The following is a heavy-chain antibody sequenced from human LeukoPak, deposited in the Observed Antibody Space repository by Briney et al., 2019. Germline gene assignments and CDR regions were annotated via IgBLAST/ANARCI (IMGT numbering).Heavy chain of an antibody. CDR1: GFTFSIYG. D-gene: IGHD4-17*01. J-gene: IGHJ4*02. CDR2: IWYDGSNK. CDR3: AKLTTWNTHYPIDY. Sequence: GRSLRLSCAASGFTFSIYGMHWVRQAPGKGLEWVAVIWYDGSNKYYADSVKGRFSISRDNSKNTLYLQMNSLRAEDTALYYCAKLTTWNTHYPIDYWGQGTLVTVSS. V-gene: IGHV3-33*06.